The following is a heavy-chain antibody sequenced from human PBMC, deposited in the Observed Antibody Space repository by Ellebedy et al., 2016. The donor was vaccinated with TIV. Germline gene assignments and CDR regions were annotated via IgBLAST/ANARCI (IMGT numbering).Heavy chain of an antibody. CDR2: ISNDGSNK. D-gene: IGHD3-10*01. CDR3: ARDMGGAYYY. J-gene: IGHJ4*02. Sequence: GGSLRLXCAASSFTFSGYNMHWVRQPPGKGLEWVAMISNDGSNKYTADSVKGRFTISRDNAKNSLNLQMNSLRTEDTAVYYCARDMGGAYYYWGQGTLVTVSS. CDR1: SFTFSGYN. V-gene: IGHV3-30-3*01.